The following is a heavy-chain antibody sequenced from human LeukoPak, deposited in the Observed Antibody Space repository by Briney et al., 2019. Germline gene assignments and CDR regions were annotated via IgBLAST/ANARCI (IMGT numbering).Heavy chain of an antibody. J-gene: IGHJ6*02. CDR1: GFTFTNFP. Sequence: SVKVSCKASGFTFTNFPMQWVRQARGQRLEWIGWIVVGSGNTNYAQKFQERVTITRDMSTSTAYMELSSLRSEDTAVYYCATPSVSRAWRRYYYGMDVWGQGTTVTVSS. CDR2: IVVGSGNT. D-gene: IGHD5/OR15-5a*01. V-gene: IGHV1-58*02. CDR3: ATPSVSRAWRRYYYGMDV.